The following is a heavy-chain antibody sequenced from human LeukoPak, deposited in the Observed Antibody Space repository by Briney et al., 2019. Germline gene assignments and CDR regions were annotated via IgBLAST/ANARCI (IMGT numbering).Heavy chain of an antibody. CDR2: ISSSSSTI. CDR3: ARDPLKIAVAGTVDFDY. J-gene: IGHJ4*02. Sequence: PGGSLRLSCAASGFTFSSYSMNWVRQAPGKGLEWVSYISSSSSTIYYADSVKGRFTISRDNAKNSLYLQMNSLRAEDTAVYYCARDPLKIAVAGTVDFDYWGQGTLVTVSS. D-gene: IGHD6-19*01. CDR1: GFTFSSYS. V-gene: IGHV3-48*04.